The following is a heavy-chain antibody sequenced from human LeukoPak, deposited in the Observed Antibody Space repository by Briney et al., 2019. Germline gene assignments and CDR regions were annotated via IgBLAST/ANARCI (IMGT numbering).Heavy chain of an antibody. CDR2: INPNSGGT. D-gene: IGHD3-3*01. CDR1: GYTFTGYY. J-gene: IGHJ4*02. CDR3: ARVFLELTSFDY. V-gene: IGHV1-2*02. Sequence: ASVKVSCKASGYTFTGYYMHWVRQAPGQGLEWMGWINPNSGGTNYAQKFQGRVTMTRDTSISTAYMELSRLRSDDTAVYYCARVFLELTSFDYWGQGTLVTVSS.